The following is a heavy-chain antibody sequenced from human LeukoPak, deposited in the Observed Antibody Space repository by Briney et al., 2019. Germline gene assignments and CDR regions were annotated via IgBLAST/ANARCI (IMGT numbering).Heavy chain of an antibody. CDR1: GFTFSSYS. CDR3: AKGADPAVVEVGSTENNWFDS. D-gene: IGHD2-15*01. J-gene: IGHJ5*01. V-gene: IGHV3-30*18. CDR2: ISYGGSEQ. Sequence: GGSLRLSCAASGFTFSSYSMNWVRQAPGKGLEWVAVISYGGSEQYYADSVKGRFTISRDNSKNILYLQMNSLRTEDTAVYYCAKGADPAVVEVGSTENNWFDSWGQGTLVTVSS.